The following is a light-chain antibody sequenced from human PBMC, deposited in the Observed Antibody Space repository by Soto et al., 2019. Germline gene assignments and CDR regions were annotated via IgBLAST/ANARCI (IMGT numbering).Light chain of an antibody. V-gene: IGLV2-14*03. CDR3: TSWTTSTTMI. CDR1: SSDIGAYNF. CDR2: DAI. Sequence: LTHPASVSGSPGQSITISCTGTSSDIGAYNFVSWYQQHPGKAPKLMLYDAIIRPSGVSNRFSGSKSGNTASLTISGLRAEDEADYYCTSWTTSTTMIFGGGTKVTVL. J-gene: IGLJ2*01.